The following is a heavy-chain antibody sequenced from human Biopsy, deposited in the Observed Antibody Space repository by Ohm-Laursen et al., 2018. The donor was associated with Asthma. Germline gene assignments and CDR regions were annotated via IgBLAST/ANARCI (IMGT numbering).Heavy chain of an antibody. J-gene: IGHJ4*02. CDR1: GGSFNTHV. D-gene: IGHD2-2*01. CDR3: ARKAGSCISRTCYSLDF. CDR2: INSVFGTT. V-gene: IGHV1-69*13. Sequence: SVKVSCKSLGGSFNTHVIGWVRQAPGQGLEWLGGINSVFGTTTYPQKFQDRVTITADDSTSTVYMELSSLRSEDTAVYYCARKAGSCISRTCYSLDFWGQGTLVTVSS.